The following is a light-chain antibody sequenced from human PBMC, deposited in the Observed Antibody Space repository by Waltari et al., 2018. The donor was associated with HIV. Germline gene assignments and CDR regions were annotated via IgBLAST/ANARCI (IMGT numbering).Light chain of an antibody. V-gene: IGLV8-61*01. CDR2: DTI. CDR1: LGSVSSRYY. Sequence: QTVVTQGTSLSVYPGGTVTPPCGLTLGSVSSRYYPSWYQKPPGLPPRILSHDTITLSSGFPVRFSGSILGNKAALTITGAQSDDESEYYCLLYVGTGIWVFGGGTKLTVL. J-gene: IGLJ3*02. CDR3: LLYVGTGIWV.